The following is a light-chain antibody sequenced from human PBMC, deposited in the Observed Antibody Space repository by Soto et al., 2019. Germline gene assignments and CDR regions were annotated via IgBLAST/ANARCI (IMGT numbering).Light chain of an antibody. CDR3: CAYAGSGTVV. CDR2: EAT. CDR1: SSGVGSYNL. J-gene: IGLJ3*02. V-gene: IGLV2-23*01. Sequence: QSALTQPASVSGSPEQSITISCTGTSSGVGSYNLVSWYQQHPGKAPQVMIYEATKRPSGVSNRFSGSKSGNTASLTISGLQAEDEADYYCCAYAGSGTVVFGGGTQLTVL.